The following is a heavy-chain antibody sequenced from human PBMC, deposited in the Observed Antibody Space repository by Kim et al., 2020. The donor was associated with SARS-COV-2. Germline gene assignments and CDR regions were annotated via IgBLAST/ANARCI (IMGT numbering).Heavy chain of an antibody. CDR1: GGSFSGYY. V-gene: IGHV4-34*01. CDR3: ARGNPFNQRRYRGLVITAPFDY. D-gene: IGHD3-9*01. CDR2: INHSGST. J-gene: IGHJ4*02. Sequence: SETLSLTCAVYGGSFSGYYWSWIRQPPGKGLEWIGEINHSGSTNYNPSLKSRVTISVDTSKNQFSLKLSSVTAADTAVYYCARGNPFNQRRYRGLVITAPFDYWGQGTLVTVSS.